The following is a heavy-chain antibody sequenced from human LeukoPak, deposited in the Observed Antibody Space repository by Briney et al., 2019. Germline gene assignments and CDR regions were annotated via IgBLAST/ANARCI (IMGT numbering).Heavy chain of an antibody. J-gene: IGHJ4*02. V-gene: IGHV3-74*01. CDR1: GFTFSNYW. CDR3: ARRKAMAGCLDY. CDR2: INSDESST. D-gene: IGHD6-19*01. Sequence: GGSLRLSCTASGFTFSNYWMHWVRQAPGQGLVWVSRINSDESSTLYADSVKGRFTISRDNAKTTLFLQMNSLRAEDTAVYYCARRKAMAGCLDYWGQGTLVTVSS.